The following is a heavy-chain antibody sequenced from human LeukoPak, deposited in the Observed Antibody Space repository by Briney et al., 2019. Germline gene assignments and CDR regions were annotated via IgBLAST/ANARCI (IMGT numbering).Heavy chain of an antibody. Sequence: GGSLRLSCAASGFTFSSYATHWVRQAPGKGLEWVAVISYDGSNKYYADSVKGRFTISRDNSKNTLYLQMNSLRAEDTAVYYCARQGSSSCFDYWGQGTLVTVSS. J-gene: IGHJ4*02. CDR3: ARQGSSSCFDY. CDR2: ISYDGSNK. CDR1: GFTFSSYA. V-gene: IGHV3-30*04. D-gene: IGHD6-13*01.